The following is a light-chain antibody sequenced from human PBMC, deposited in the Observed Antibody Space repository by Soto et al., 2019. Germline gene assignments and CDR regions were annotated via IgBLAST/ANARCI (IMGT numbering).Light chain of an antibody. Sequence: EIVMTQSPATLSVSPGERATLSCRASQSVSSNLAWYQKKPGPAPRLLIYGASTRATGIPTRFSGSRSGTEFTLNITSLQSEDVAGYCCQQYNNWWTVDEGTSVDIK. CDR2: GAS. CDR1: QSVSSN. V-gene: IGKV3-15*01. J-gene: IGKJ1*01. CDR3: QQYNNWWT.